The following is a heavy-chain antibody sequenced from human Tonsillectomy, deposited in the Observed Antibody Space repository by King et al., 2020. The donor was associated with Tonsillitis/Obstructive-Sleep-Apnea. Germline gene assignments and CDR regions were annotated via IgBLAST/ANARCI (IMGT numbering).Heavy chain of an antibody. Sequence: MQLQESGPGLVKPSETLSLTCTVSGGSISSSSHCWGWIRQPPGEGLEWVGSMFHSGSSYYNPSLKSRVSISVDTSNNQFSLNLTSMTAADTAVYYCARGRSWYYNWFDPWGQGTLVTVSS. J-gene: IGHJ5*02. CDR1: GGSISSSSHC. CDR2: MFHSGSS. D-gene: IGHD6-13*01. V-gene: IGHV4-39*01. CDR3: ARGRSWYYNWFDP.